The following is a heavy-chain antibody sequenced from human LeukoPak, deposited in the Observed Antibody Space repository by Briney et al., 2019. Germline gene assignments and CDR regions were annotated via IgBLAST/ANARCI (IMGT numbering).Heavy chain of an antibody. CDR3: ARGYCSSTSCYAADY. D-gene: IGHD2-2*01. Sequence: ASVKVSCKASGYTFTSYGISWVRQAPGQGLEWMGWISAYNDNTNYAQKLQGRVTMTTDTPTSTAYMELRSLRSDDTAVYYCARGYCSSTSCYAADYWGQGTLVTVSS. J-gene: IGHJ4*02. CDR1: GYTFTSYG. CDR2: ISAYNDNT. V-gene: IGHV1-18*01.